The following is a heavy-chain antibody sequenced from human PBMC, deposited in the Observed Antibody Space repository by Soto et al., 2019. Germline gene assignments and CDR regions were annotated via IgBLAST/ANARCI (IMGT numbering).Heavy chain of an antibody. D-gene: IGHD6-19*01. CDR1: GFPFWHYG. V-gene: IGHV3-33*01. Sequence: QVQLVESGGGVVQPGRSLRLSCVGSGFPFWHYGMHGVRQAPGKGLEWVAVIWSDGNKESYADSVKGRFAISRDNSKDTLYLEMNSLRVEHTAVYFCARDRNGGWFHMDVWGQGTTVSGSS. CDR2: IWSDGNKE. J-gene: IGHJ6*02. CDR3: ARDRNGGWFHMDV.